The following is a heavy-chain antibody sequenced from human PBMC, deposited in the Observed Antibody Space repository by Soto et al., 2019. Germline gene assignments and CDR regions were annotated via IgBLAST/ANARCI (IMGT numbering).Heavy chain of an antibody. J-gene: IGHJ6*02. CDR1: GFTFSTYG. V-gene: IGHV3-33*01. D-gene: IGHD5-18*01. CDR2: IWFDGSKK. CDR3: ARILDTAVMDF. Sequence: PGGSLRLSCAASGFTFSTYGMHWVRQAPGKGLDWVAVIWFDGSKKYYADSVKGRFSISRDNSKNTLYLQMNSLRVEDTGVYFCARILDTAVMDFWGQGTKVTVSS.